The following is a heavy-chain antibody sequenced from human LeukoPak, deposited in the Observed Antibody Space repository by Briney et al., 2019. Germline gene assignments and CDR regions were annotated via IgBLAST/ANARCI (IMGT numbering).Heavy chain of an antibody. D-gene: IGHD6-6*01. V-gene: IGHV2-5*02. Sequence: ESGPTLVNPTQTLTLTCTVSGFSLTTLGVGVGWVRQPPGKALEWLALIYWDDDERYSPTLKSRLTITMDTSRNQVALTMTNMDPVDTATYFCAHKTSLADLFDYWGQGILVTVSS. J-gene: IGHJ4*02. CDR2: IYWDDDE. CDR3: AHKTSLADLFDY. CDR1: GFSLTTLGVG.